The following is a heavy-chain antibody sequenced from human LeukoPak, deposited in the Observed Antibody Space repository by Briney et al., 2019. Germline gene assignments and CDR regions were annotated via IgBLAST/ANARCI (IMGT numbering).Heavy chain of an antibody. Sequence: ASVKVSCKASGYTFTSYGISWVRQAPGQGLEWMGWISAYNGNTNCAQKLQGRVTMTTDTSTSTAYMELRSLRSDDTAVYYCARAPGAYYYGSGSYYPGVYWGQGTLVTVSS. J-gene: IGHJ4*02. CDR1: GYTFTSYG. CDR2: ISAYNGNT. V-gene: IGHV1-18*01. CDR3: ARAPGAYYYGSGSYYPGVY. D-gene: IGHD3-10*01.